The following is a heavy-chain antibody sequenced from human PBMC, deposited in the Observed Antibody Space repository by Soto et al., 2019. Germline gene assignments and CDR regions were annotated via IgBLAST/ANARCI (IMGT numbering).Heavy chain of an antibody. D-gene: IGHD6-13*01. CDR3: ARVVASIAAAGA. J-gene: IGHJ5*02. CDR2: IYSGGST. CDR1: GFTFSNDW. Sequence: PGGSLRLSCAASGFTFSNDWMSWVRQAPGKGLEWVSVIYSGGSTYYADSVKGRFTISRHNSKNTLYLQMNSLRAEDTAVYYCARVVASIAAAGAWGQGTLVTVSS. V-gene: IGHV3-53*04.